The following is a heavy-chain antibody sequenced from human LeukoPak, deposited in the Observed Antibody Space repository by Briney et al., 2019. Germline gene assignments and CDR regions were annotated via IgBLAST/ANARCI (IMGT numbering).Heavy chain of an antibody. CDR1: GFTFSNYG. Sequence: PGRSLRLSCAASGFTFSNYGMHWVRQAPGKGLEWVAIISNDGSSKYYADSVQGRFTISRDNSKNTLYLQMNSLRAEDTAVYYCAKDFALELGIFDYWGQGTLVTVSS. CDR2: ISNDGSSK. CDR3: AKDFALELGIFDY. J-gene: IGHJ4*02. D-gene: IGHD1-26*01. V-gene: IGHV3-30*18.